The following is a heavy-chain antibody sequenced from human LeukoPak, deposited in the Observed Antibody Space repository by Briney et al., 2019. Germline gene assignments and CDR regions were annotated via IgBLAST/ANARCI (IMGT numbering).Heavy chain of an antibody. Sequence: GGSLRLSCAASGFTFSSYWMHWVRQAPGKGLVWVSRIKSDGSTNYADSVKGRFTISRDNAKNTVSLQMNSLRTEDTGVYYRARAPSEIGGYYPEYFRHWGQGTLVTVSS. CDR1: GFTFSSYW. J-gene: IGHJ1*01. CDR3: ARAPSEIGGYYPEYFRH. V-gene: IGHV3-74*01. CDR2: IKSDGST. D-gene: IGHD3-22*01.